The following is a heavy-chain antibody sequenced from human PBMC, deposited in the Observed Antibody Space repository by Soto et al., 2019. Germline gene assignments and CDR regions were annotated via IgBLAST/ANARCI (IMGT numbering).Heavy chain of an antibody. D-gene: IGHD3-10*01. V-gene: IGHV3-30*18. CDR3: AKGQGGSPPGGMDV. J-gene: IGHJ6*02. CDR2: ISFDGTTI. CDR1: GFDFTNDG. Sequence: QVVLVESGGGVVQPGRALSLSCAASGFDFTNDGMLWVRQAPGKGLEWVALISFDGTTIHYGDSVKGRLTISRDNSKNTLFLQMNSLRPEDTGVYYCAKGQGGSPPGGMDVWGQGTTVTVSS.